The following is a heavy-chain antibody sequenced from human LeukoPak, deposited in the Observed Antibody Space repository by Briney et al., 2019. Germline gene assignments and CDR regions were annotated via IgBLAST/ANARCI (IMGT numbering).Heavy chain of an antibody. CDR3: ARVIAAAPPYYYYGMDV. CDR2: ISSSSSYI. D-gene: IGHD6-13*01. CDR1: GFTFSIDS. Sequence: SGGSLRPSYAASGFTFSIDSMSWVRQAPGKGLEWVSSISSSSSYIYYADSVKGRFTISRDNAKNSLYLQMKSLRAEDTAVYYCARVIAAAPPYYYYGMDVWGQGTTVTVSS. J-gene: IGHJ6*02. V-gene: IGHV3-21*01.